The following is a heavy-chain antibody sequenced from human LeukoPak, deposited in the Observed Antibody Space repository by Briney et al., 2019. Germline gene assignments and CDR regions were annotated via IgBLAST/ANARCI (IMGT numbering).Heavy chain of an antibody. CDR3: AKDRVDGSGSQFDS. V-gene: IGHV3-23*01. CDR1: GFTLSNYA. J-gene: IGHJ4*02. D-gene: IGHD3-10*01. Sequence: GGSLRLSCAASGFTLSNYAMTWARQAPGKGLEWVSSITGSGALTYYADSVKGRFTISKDNAMDTLFLQMNSLRADDTAVYYCAKDRVDGSGSQFDSWGQGSLVTVSS. CDR2: ITGSGALT.